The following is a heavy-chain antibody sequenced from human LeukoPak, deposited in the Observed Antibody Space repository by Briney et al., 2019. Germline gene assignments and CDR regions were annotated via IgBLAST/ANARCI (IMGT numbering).Heavy chain of an antibody. Sequence: PGGSLRLSCEVSGFTFSSYWMNWVRQVPGKGPVWVSRINYDGSSTNYADSVKGRFTISRDNAKNTLYLQMSSLRAEDTAVYFCARGYYEMDVSGQGTTVTVSS. CDR3: ARGYYEMDV. V-gene: IGHV3-74*01. CDR1: GFTFSSYW. J-gene: IGHJ6*02. CDR2: INYDGSST.